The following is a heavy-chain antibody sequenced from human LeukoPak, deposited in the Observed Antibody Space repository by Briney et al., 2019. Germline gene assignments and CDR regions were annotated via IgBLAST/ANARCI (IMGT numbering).Heavy chain of an antibody. J-gene: IGHJ5*02. D-gene: IGHD3-22*01. Sequence: SQTLSLTCAISGDSVSSNSAAWNWIRQSPSRGLEWLGRTYYRSKWYNDYAVSVKSRITINPDTSKNQFSLQLNSVTPEDTAVYYCAREGGYYYDSSGYPYNWFDPWGQGTLVTVSS. V-gene: IGHV6-1*01. CDR1: GDSVSSNSAA. CDR3: AREGGYYYDSSGYPYNWFDP. CDR2: TYYRSKWYN.